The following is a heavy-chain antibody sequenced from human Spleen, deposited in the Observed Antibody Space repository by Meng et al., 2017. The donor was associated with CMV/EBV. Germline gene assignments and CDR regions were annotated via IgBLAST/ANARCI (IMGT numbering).Heavy chain of an antibody. CDR3: ARAVGATPPDY. CDR1: GGSISSSSYY. V-gene: IGHV4-39*07. D-gene: IGHD1-26*01. J-gene: IGHJ4*02. Sequence: SETLSLTCTVSGGSISSSSYYWGWIRQPPGKGLEWIGSIYYSGSTYYNPSLKSRVTISVDTSKNQFSLKLSSVTAADTAVYYCARAVGATPPDYWGQGTLVTVSS. CDR2: IYYSGST.